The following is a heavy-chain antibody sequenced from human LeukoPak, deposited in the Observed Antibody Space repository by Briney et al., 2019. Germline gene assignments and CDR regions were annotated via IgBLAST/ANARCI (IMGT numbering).Heavy chain of an antibody. CDR1: GFTFSSYA. V-gene: IGHV3-23*01. CDR2: ISGSGGST. CDR3: AKDRRLSYDILTGYLPGDY. D-gene: IGHD3-9*01. J-gene: IGHJ4*02. Sequence: GGSLRLPCAASGFTFSSYAMSWVRQAPGKGLEWVSAISGSGGSTYYADSVKGRFTISRDNSKNTLYLQMNSLRAEDTAVYYCAKDRRLSYDILTGYLPGDYWGQGTLVTVSS.